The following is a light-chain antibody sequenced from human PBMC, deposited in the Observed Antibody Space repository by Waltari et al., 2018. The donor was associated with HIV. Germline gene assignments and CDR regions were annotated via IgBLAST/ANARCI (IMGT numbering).Light chain of an antibody. CDR1: SSNIGTYP. CDR3: AAWDDSLSGLV. J-gene: IGLJ2*01. CDR2: SSN. Sequence: QSVLTQPPSASGTPGQRVTISCSGGSSNIGTYPVACYQQVPGAAPKLLICSSNQRPSGVPDRFSGSKSGASASLAISGLQSEDEADYYCAAWDDSLSGLVFGGGTKLTVL. V-gene: IGLV1-44*01.